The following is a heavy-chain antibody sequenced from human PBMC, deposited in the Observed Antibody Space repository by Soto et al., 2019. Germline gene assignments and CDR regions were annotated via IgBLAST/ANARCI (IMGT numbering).Heavy chain of an antibody. CDR3: ARGGPNYYYYYMDV. J-gene: IGHJ6*03. V-gene: IGHV5-51*01. CDR1: GYSFTNYW. CDR2: IYSGDSET. Sequence: GESLKISCKGSGYSFTNYWIGWVRQMPGKGLEWMGIIYSGDSETRYSPSFQGQVTISADKSNSTAYLQWRSLKASDTAMYYCARGGPNYYYYYMDVWGKGTTVTVSS.